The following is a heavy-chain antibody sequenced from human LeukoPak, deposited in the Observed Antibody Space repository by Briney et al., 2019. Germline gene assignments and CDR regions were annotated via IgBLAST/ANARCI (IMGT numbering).Heavy chain of an antibody. Sequence: GGSLRLSCAASGFTFSRYWMHWVRQAPGKGLVWVSRIDEHGKTINYADSVKGRFTISRDNAENSLFLQMNNLRAEDTAVYYCARGDGYYFGSWGQGTLVTVSS. J-gene: IGHJ4*02. CDR3: ARGDGYYFGS. CDR1: GFTFSRYW. CDR2: IDEHGKTI. V-gene: IGHV3-74*01.